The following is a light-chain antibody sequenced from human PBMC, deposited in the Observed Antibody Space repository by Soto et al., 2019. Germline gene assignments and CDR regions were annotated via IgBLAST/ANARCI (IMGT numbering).Light chain of an antibody. CDR2: EGS. CDR3: CAYARSSTYV. J-gene: IGLJ1*01. Sequence: QSALTQPASVSGSPGQSITISCTGTSGDVGSYNLVSWYQHHTGKAPKLMIYEGSKRPSGVSNRFSGSKSGSTASLTISGLQAEDEDDYYCCAYARSSTYVFGTGTKLTVL. CDR1: SGDVGSYNL. V-gene: IGLV2-23*01.